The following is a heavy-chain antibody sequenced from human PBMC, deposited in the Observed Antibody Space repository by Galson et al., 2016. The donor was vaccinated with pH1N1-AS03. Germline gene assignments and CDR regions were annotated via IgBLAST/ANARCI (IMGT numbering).Heavy chain of an antibody. CDR3: TRDLVLRFLERSPYDYNTVDV. Sequence: SVKVSCKASGGTFINYAISWVRQAPGQGLEWMGGIIAIFGTANYAQKFQGRVTITADESTSTAYMEVNSLRSEDTAVYYCTRDLVLRFLERSPYDYNTVDVWGQGTTVTVSS. J-gene: IGHJ6*02. CDR1: GGTFINYA. D-gene: IGHD3-3*01. V-gene: IGHV1-69*13. CDR2: IIAIFGTA.